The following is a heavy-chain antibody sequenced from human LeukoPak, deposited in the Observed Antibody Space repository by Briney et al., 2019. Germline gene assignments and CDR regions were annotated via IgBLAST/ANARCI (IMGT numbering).Heavy chain of an antibody. CDR1: GYTFTSYG. CDR2: ISAYNGNT. CDR3: ARARYYYGSGSYHHDY. D-gene: IGHD3-10*01. V-gene: IGHV1-18*01. J-gene: IGHJ4*02. Sequence: ASVKVSCKASGYTFTSYGISWVRQAPGQGLEWMGWISAYNGNTNYAQKLQGRVTMTTDTSTSTAYMELRSLRSDDTAVYYCARARYYYGSGSYHHDYWGQGTLVTVSS.